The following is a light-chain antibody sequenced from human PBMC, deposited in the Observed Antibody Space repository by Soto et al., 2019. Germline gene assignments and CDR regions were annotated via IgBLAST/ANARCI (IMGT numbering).Light chain of an antibody. J-gene: IGLJ1*01. CDR3: SSYTSSSTLPYV. CDR2: DVS. V-gene: IGLV2-14*01. CDR1: SSDVGGYDY. Sequence: QSVLTQPASVSGSPGQSITISCTGSSSDVGGYDYVSWYQQYPGKAPKLMIYDVSNRPSGVSNRFSGSESGNTASLTISGLQAEDEADYYCSSYTSSSTLPYVFGTGTRSPS.